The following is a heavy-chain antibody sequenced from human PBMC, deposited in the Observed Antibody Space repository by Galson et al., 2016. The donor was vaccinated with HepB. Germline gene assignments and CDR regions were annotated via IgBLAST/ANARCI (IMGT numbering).Heavy chain of an antibody. J-gene: IGHJ6*03. CDR3: ARAPTKYNYYYYRDG. CDR1: GFTFRDYY. D-gene: IGHD6-6*01. V-gene: IGHV3-11*06. Sequence: SLRLSCAASGFTFRDYYMSWIRQAPGKGLEWVSYISGSSSYTNYADSVKGRFTISRDNAKNSLYRQMNSLRGEATAMYYCARAPTKYNYYYYRDGWGKGTPVTVSS. CDR2: ISGSSSYT.